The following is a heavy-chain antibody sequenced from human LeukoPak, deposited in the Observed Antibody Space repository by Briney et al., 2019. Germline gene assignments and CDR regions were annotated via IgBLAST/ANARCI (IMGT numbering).Heavy chain of an antibody. D-gene: IGHD6-13*01. V-gene: IGHV4-59*01. CDR2: IYYSGST. CDR1: GGSFSGYY. J-gene: IGHJ4*02. CDR3: ARSAAAAGKGGFDY. Sequence: ASETLSLTCAVYGGSFSGYYWSWIRQPPGKGLEWIGYIYYSGSTNYNPSLKSRVTISVDTSKNQFSLKLSSVTAADTAVYYCARSAAAAGKGGFDYWGQGTLVTVSS.